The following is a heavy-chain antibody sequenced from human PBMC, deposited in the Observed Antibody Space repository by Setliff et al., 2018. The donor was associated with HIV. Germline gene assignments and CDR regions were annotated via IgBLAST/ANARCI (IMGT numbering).Heavy chain of an antibody. CDR1: GFTFSDYY. D-gene: IGHD3-16*01. V-gene: IGHV3-11*03. Sequence: GGSLRLSCAASGFTFSDYYMNWIRQAPGKGLEWVAYIGSRDNRQTAYDDATRGRFTISTDNVRNSMYLQLDSLTTDDTAVHYCVKDDSTAGRYYYSMDVWGKGTTVTVSS. J-gene: IGHJ6*04. CDR2: IGSRDNRQT. CDR3: VKDDSTAGRYYYSMDV.